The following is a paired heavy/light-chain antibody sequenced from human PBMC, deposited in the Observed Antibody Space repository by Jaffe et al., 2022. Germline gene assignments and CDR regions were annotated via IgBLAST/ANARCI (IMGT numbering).Light chain of an antibody. CDR3: QQLNSYPIT. CDR2: AAS. J-gene: IGKJ5*01. Sequence: DIQLTQSPSFLSASVGDRVTITCRASQGISSYLAWYQQKPGKAPKLLIYAASTLQSGVPSRFSGSGSGTEFTLTISSLQPEDFATYYCQQLNSYPITFGQGTRLEIK. V-gene: IGKV1-9*01. CDR1: QGISSY.
Heavy chain of an antibody. CDR3: ARATRFYIWGSYRYDHDAFDI. Sequence: QVQLVQSGAEVKKPGASVKVSCKASGYTFTGYYMHWVRQAPGQGLEWMGRINPNSGGTNYAQKFQGRVTMTRDTSISTAYMELSRLRSDDTAVYYCARATRFYIWGSYRYDHDAFDIWGQGTMVTVSS. D-gene: IGHD3-16*02. J-gene: IGHJ3*02. V-gene: IGHV1-2*06. CDR1: GYTFTGYY. CDR2: INPNSGGT.